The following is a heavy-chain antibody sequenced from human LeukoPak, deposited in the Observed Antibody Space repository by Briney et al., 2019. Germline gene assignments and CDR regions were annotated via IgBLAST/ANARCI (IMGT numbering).Heavy chain of an antibody. CDR2: ISGYNGNT. V-gene: IGHV1-18*01. D-gene: IGHD2-8*01. CDR3: ARGTNPPYFDS. CDR1: SYSFTRYG. Sequence: VASVKVSCKASSYSFTRYGISWVRQAPGQGLEWTGWISGYNGNTNYAQKFLGRVSMTADTSTSTAYMELRSLTSDDTAVYYCARGTNPPYFDSWGQGTLVTVSS. J-gene: IGHJ4*02.